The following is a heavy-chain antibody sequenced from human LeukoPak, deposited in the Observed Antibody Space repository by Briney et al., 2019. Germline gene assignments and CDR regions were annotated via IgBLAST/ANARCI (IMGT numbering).Heavy chain of an antibody. CDR3: ARAPYDFWSGRHYSYYGMDV. D-gene: IGHD3-3*01. J-gene: IGHJ6*02. V-gene: IGHV4-31*03. Sequence: MTSQTLSLTCTVSGGSISSGGYYWSWIRQHPGKGLEWIGYIYYSGSTYYNPSLKSRVTISVDTSKNQFSLKLSSVTAADTAVYYCARAPYDFWSGRHYSYYGMDVWGQGTTVTVSS. CDR2: IYYSGST. CDR1: GGSISSGGYY.